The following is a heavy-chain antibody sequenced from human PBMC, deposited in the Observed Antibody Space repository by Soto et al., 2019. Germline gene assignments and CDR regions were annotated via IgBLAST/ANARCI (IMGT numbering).Heavy chain of an antibody. CDR2: ISDGGGTT. CDR3: AKDSRSLTRITIFGVDYMDV. D-gene: IGHD3-3*01. Sequence: EVQLLESGGGLVQPGGSLRLSCAASGLSFSSYAMTWVRQAPGKGLEWVAAISDGGGTTYYADSVKGRFTISRDNSKNTLYLQINSLRVEDTAVYYCAKDSRSLTRITIFGVDYMDVWGKGTTVTVSS. CDR1: GLSFSSYA. V-gene: IGHV3-23*01. J-gene: IGHJ6*03.